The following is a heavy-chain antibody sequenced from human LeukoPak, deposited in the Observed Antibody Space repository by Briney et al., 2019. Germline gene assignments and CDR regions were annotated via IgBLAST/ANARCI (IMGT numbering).Heavy chain of an antibody. CDR3: AIQWGSGGYDY. D-gene: IGHD1-26*01. J-gene: IGHJ4*02. Sequence: GESLKISCKGAGYTFTSYWIAWVRQMPGKGLEWMGIVYPGDSDTRYSPSFQGQVTISADKSISTAYLQWSSLKASDTAMYYCAIQWGSGGYDYWGQGTLVTVSS. V-gene: IGHV5-51*01. CDR2: VYPGDSDT. CDR1: GYTFTSYW.